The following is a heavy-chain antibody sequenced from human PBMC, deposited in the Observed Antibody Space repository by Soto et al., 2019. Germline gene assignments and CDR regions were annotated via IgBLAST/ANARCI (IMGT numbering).Heavy chain of an antibody. CDR1: GGSISSSY. CDR2: IYYTGTT. Sequence: SETLSLTCTVSGGSISSSYWSWIRQPPGKGLEWIGYIYYTGTTYYSPSLTSRVIISVGASKNQFSLKLSSVTAADTAVYYCARDFWFEELSGGYYHHAMDVWGRGTTVTVSS. CDR3: ARDFWFEELSGGYYHHAMDV. D-gene: IGHD3-10*01. V-gene: IGHV4-59*01. J-gene: IGHJ6*02.